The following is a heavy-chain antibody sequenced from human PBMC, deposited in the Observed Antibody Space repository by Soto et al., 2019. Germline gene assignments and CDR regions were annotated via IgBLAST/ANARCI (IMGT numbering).Heavy chain of an antibody. CDR2: INHSGST. Sequence: SETLSLTCAVYGGSFSGYYWSWIRDPPGKGLEWIGEINHSGSTNYNPSLKSRVTISVDTSKNQFSLKMSSVTAADTAVYYCARGLSGMYSSGWYYFDYWGQGTLVTVSS. D-gene: IGHD6-19*01. CDR1: GGSFSGYY. V-gene: IGHV4-34*01. CDR3: ARGLSGMYSSGWYYFDY. J-gene: IGHJ4*02.